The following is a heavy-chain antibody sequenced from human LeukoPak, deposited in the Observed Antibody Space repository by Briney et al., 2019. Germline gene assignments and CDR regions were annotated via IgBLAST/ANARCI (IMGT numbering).Heavy chain of an antibody. CDR1: GFTFSDYY. CDR2: ISSSGSTI. D-gene: IGHD5-12*01. J-gene: IGHJ4*02. Sequence: GGSLRLSCAASGFTFSDYYMSWIRQAPGKGLEWVSYISSSGSTIYYADSVKGRFTISRDNAKNSLYLQMNSLRAEDTAVYYCAKKRMATIGWDFDYWGQGTLVTVSS. CDR3: AKKRMATIGWDFDY. V-gene: IGHV3-11*01.